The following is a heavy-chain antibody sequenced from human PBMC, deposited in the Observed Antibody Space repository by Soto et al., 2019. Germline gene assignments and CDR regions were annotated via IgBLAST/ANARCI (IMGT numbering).Heavy chain of an antibody. J-gene: IGHJ3*02. CDR3: ASQREYCSSTSCYVGAFDI. V-gene: IGHV4-59*08. CDR2: IYYSGST. Sequence: SETLSLTCTVSGGSISSYYWSWIRQPPGKGLEWIGYIYYSGSTNYNPSLKSRVTISVDTSKNQFSLKLSSGTAADTAVYYCASQREYCSSTSCYVGAFDIWGQGKMVTVSS. CDR1: GGSISSYY. D-gene: IGHD2-2*01.